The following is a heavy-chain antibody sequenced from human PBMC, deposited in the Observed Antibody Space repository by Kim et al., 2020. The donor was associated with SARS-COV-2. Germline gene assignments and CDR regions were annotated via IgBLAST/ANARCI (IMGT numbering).Heavy chain of an antibody. V-gene: IGHV3-11*01. Sequence: GGSLRLSCAASGFTFSDYYMSWIRQAPGKGLEWVSYISSSGSTIYYADSVKGRFTISRDNAKNSLYLQMNSLRAEDTAVYYCARETNDCSGGSCYGAEYYYGMDVWGQGTTVTVSS. D-gene: IGHD2-15*01. CDR2: ISSSGSTI. CDR3: ARETNDCSGGSCYGAEYYYGMDV. J-gene: IGHJ6*02. CDR1: GFTFSDYY.